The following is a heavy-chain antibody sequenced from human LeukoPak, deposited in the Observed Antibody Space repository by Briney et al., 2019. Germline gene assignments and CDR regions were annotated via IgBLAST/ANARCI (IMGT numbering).Heavy chain of an antibody. J-gene: IGHJ3*01. CDR2: IKQDGSEK. D-gene: IGHD6-13*01. CDR1: GFTFSSYW. CDR3: ARVSTEYSSSWYFSPGSPTV. V-gene: IGHV3-7*03. Sequence: GGSLRLSCAASGFTFSSYWMSWVRQAPGKGLEWVANIKQDGSEKYYVDSVKGRFTISRDNAKNSLYLQMNSLRAEDTAVYYCARVSTEYSSSWYFSPGSPTVWGQGTMVTVSS.